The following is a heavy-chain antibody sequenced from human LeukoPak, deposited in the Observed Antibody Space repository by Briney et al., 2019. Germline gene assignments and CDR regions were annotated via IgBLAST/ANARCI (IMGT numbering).Heavy chain of an antibody. J-gene: IGHJ4*02. CDR2: ISSSSSYI. D-gene: IGHD4-17*01. Sequence: GGSLRLSCAASGFTFSSYTMNWVRQAPGKGLEWVSSISSSSSYIYYADSVKGRFTISRDNAKNSLYLQMNSLRAEDTAMYYCAREGRGYGDPIDYWGRGTLVTVSS. CDR3: AREGRGYGDPIDY. V-gene: IGHV3-21*01. CDR1: GFTFSSYT.